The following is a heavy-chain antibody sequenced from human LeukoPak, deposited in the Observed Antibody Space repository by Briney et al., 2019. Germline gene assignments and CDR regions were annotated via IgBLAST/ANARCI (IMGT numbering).Heavy chain of an antibody. D-gene: IGHD2-2*01. CDR2: ISGSGGST. V-gene: IGHV3-23*01. J-gene: IGHJ6*02. CDR1: GFTFSSYA. CDR3: AKDRISRMGLFTYGMDV. Sequence: GGSLILSCAASGFTFSSYAMSWVRPAPGKGLEWVSAISGSGGSTYYADSAKGRFTISRNNSKNTLYLQMNSLRAEDTAVYYCAKDRISRMGLFTYGMDVWGQGTTVTVSS.